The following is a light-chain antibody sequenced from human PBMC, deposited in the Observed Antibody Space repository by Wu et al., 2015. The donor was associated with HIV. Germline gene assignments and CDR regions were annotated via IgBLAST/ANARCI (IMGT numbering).Light chain of an antibody. J-gene: IGKJ1*01. CDR3: QQYGSSLPWT. CDR1: QSVSSTH. CDR2: AAS. Sequence: EVVLTQSPGTLSLSPGERATLSCRASQSVSSTHLVWYQQEPGQAPRLLIYAASSRATGIPDRFSGSGSGTDFTLTISRLEPEDFAVYYCQQYGSSLPWTFGQGTKVEIK. V-gene: IGKV3-20*01.